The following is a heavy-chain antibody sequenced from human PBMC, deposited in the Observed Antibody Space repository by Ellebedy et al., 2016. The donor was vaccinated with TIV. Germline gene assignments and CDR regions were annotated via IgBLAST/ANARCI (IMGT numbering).Heavy chain of an antibody. V-gene: IGHV4-38-2*02. D-gene: IGHD5-24*01. CDR2: IYHSGST. CDR1: GYSISSGYY. Sequence: SETLSLTCTVSGYSISSGYYWGWIRQPPGKGLEWIGSIYHSGSTYYNPSLKSRVTISVDTSKNLFSLKLSSVTAADTAVYYCGRAYGDGYNYRYFDYWGQGTLVTVSS. CDR3: GRAYGDGYNYRYFDY. J-gene: IGHJ4*02.